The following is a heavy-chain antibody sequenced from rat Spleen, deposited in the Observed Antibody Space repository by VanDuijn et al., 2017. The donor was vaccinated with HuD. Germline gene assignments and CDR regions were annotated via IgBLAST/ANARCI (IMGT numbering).Heavy chain of an antibody. D-gene: IGHD1-9*01. CDR2: ISTSGSRT. J-gene: IGHJ2*01. CDR1: GFTFNNYY. V-gene: IGHV5-25*01. Sequence: EVQLVETGGGLVQPGRSMKLSCAASGFTFNNYYMAWVRQAPKKGLEWVATISTSGSRTYYPDSVKGRFTISRDNAKSTLFLQMDSLRSEDTAIYYCARPTTGIPFNYWGQGVMVTVSS. CDR3: ARPTTGIPFNY.